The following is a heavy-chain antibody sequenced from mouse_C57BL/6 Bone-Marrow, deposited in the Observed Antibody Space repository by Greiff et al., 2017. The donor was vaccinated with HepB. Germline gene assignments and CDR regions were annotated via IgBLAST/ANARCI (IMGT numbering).Heavy chain of an antibody. CDR3: ARPLYGSSYGFDY. CDR1: GYTFTDYN. CDR2: INPNNGGT. Sequence: VQLQQSGPELVKPGASVKIPCKASGYTFTDYNMDWVKQSHGKSLEWIGDINPNNGGTIYNQKFKGKATLTVDKSSSTAYMELRSLTSEDTAVYYCARPLYGSSYGFDYWGQGTTLTVSS. D-gene: IGHD1-1*01. V-gene: IGHV1-18*01. J-gene: IGHJ2*01.